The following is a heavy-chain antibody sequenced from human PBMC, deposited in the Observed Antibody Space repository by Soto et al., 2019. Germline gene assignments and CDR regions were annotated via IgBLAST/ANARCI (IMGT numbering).Heavy chain of an antibody. Sequence: SETLSLTCTVAGGSISSGSSYWGWIRQPPGKGLEWIGRVYYLGNTDDNPALGGRASISVDTSKNQFSLKLKSVTAADTAVFYCAGLFSYVSGGYHLYYLGQGTLFTVSS. J-gene: IGHJ4*02. CDR1: GGSISSGSSY. CDR2: VYYLGNT. D-gene: IGHD3-22*01. CDR3: AGLFSYVSGGYHLYY. V-gene: IGHV4-39*01.